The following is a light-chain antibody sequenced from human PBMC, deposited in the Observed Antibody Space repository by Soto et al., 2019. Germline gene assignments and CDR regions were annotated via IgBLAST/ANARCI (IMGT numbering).Light chain of an antibody. J-gene: IGKJ2*01. V-gene: IGKV3-20*01. CDR3: QQYGSSPPYT. Sequence: EIVLTQSPGTLSLSPGERASLSCRASHSVSSSYFAWYQQKPGQAPRLLIYGASSRATGIPDRFSGSGSGTDFTLTISRLEPEDFAVYYCQQYGSSPPYTFGQGTNLEIK. CDR2: GAS. CDR1: HSVSSSY.